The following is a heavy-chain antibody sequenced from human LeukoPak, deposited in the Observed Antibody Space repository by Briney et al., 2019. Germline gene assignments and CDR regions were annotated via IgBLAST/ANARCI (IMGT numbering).Heavy chain of an antibody. V-gene: IGHV1-2*02. CDR2: INSNSGGT. Sequence: ASVKVSCKASGYTFTGYYMHWVRRAPGQGLEWMGWINSNSGGTNYGQRFQGRVTMTRDTSISTAYMELSRLTSDDTAVYYCARDCCFGFGELRGMDVWGQGTTVTVSS. D-gene: IGHD3-10*01. CDR1: GYTFTGYY. J-gene: IGHJ6*02. CDR3: ARDCCFGFGELRGMDV.